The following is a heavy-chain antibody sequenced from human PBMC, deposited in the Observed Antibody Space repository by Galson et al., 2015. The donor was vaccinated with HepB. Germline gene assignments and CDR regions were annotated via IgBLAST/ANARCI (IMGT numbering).Heavy chain of an antibody. CDR1: GFTFSSYG. CDR2: IWYDGSNK. D-gene: IGHD3-10*01. J-gene: IGHJ4*02. CDR3: TRDPLWPASADSYFDY. V-gene: IGHV3-33*01. Sequence: SLRLSCAASGFTFSSYGMHWVRQAPGKGLEWVAVIWYDGSNKYYADSVKGRFTISRDNSKNTLYLQMNSLRAEDTAVYYCTRDPLWPASADSYFDYWGQGTLVTVSS.